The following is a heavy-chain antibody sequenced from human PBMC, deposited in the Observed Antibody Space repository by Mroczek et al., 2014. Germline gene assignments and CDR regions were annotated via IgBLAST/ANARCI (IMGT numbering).Heavy chain of an antibody. D-gene: IGHD3-16*01. Sequence: VQLVESGGGLVQPGGSLRLSCAASGFTFSSYSMNWVRQAPGKGLEWVSYISSSSSTIYYADSVKGRFTISRDNAKNSLYLQMNSLRAEDTAVYYCARDVSWGXYPKVPVYYMDVWGKGTTVTVS. CDR3: ARDVSWGXYPKVPVYYMDV. CDR1: GFTFSSYS. J-gene: IGHJ6*03. CDR2: ISSSSSTI. V-gene: IGHV3-48*01.